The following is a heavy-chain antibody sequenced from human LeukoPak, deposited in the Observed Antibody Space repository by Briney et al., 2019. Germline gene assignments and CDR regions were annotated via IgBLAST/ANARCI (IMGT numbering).Heavy chain of an antibody. Sequence: PSETLSLTCTVSGGSISSGSYYWSWIRQPAGKGLEWIGRIYTSGSTNYNPSLKSRVTISVDTSKNQFSLKLSSVTAADTAVYYCAREKAGYSYGLLDYWGQGTLVTVSS. D-gene: IGHD5-18*01. CDR1: GGSISSGSYY. V-gene: IGHV4-61*02. CDR3: AREKAGYSYGLLDY. CDR2: IYTSGST. J-gene: IGHJ4*02.